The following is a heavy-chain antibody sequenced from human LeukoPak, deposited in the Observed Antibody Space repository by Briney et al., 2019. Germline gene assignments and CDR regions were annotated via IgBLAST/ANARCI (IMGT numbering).Heavy chain of an antibody. D-gene: IGHD3-9*01. CDR3: ARVGVTYYDILTGYYPATNFDY. CDR1: GYTFTSYG. CDR2: ISAYNGNT. Sequence: ASVKVSCKASGYTFTSYGISWVRQAPGQGLEWMGWISAYNGNTNYAQKLQGRATMTTDTSTSTAYMELRSLGSDDTAVYYCARVGVTYYDILTGYYPATNFDYWGQGTLVTVSS. V-gene: IGHV1-18*01. J-gene: IGHJ4*02.